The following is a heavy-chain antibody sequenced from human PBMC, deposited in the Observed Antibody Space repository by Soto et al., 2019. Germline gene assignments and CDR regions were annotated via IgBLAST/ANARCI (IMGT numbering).Heavy chain of an antibody. CDR2: INPSGGST. D-gene: IGHD3-22*01. CDR1: GYTFTSYY. J-gene: IGHJ6*02. Sequence: QVQLVQSGAEVKKPGASVKVSCKASGYTFTSYYMHWVRQAPGQGLEWMGIINPSGGSTSYAQKFQGRVTMTRDTSTSTVYMELSSLRSEDTAVYYCAREPAGEPYYDSSGSNRNGMDVWGQGTTVTVSS. CDR3: AREPAGEPYYDSSGSNRNGMDV. V-gene: IGHV1-46*01.